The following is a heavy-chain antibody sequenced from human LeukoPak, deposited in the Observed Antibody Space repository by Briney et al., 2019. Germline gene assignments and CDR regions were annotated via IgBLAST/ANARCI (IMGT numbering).Heavy chain of an antibody. Sequence: SETLSLTCAVYGGSFSGYYWSWIRQPPGKGLEWIGEINHSGSTNYNPSLKSRVTISVDTSKNQFSLKLSSVTAADTAVYYCARALYYGDYNWFDPWGQGTLVTVSS. D-gene: IGHD4-17*01. CDR1: GGSFSGYY. CDR2: INHSGST. J-gene: IGHJ5*02. CDR3: ARALYYGDYNWFDP. V-gene: IGHV4-34*01.